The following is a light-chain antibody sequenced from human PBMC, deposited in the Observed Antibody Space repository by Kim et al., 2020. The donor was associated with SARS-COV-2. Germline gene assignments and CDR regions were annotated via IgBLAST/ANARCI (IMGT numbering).Light chain of an antibody. CDR3: QQYGSSVF. Sequence: ETVLTQSPGTLSLSPGERATLSCRASQSVSSNYLAWYQQKPGQAPRLLIYDASRRATGIPDRFSGGGSETDFTLTISRLEPEDFAVYYCQQYGSSVFFGGGTKVDIK. CDR1: QSVSSNY. V-gene: IGKV3-20*01. CDR2: DAS. J-gene: IGKJ4*01.